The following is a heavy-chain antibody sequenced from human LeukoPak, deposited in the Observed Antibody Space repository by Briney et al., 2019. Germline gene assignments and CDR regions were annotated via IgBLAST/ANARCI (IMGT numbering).Heavy chain of an antibody. CDR1: GGTFSSYA. J-gene: IGHJ6*02. V-gene: IGHV1-69*13. D-gene: IGHD6-6*01. CDR2: IIPIFGTA. CDR3: ARDTRPSSSKAARPGYYYGMDV. Sequence: ASVKVSCKASGGTFSSYAISWVRQAPGQGLEWMGGIIPIFGTANYAQKFQGRVTITADESTSTAYMELSSLRSEDTAVYYCARDTRPSSSKAARPGYYYGMDVWGQGTSVTVSS.